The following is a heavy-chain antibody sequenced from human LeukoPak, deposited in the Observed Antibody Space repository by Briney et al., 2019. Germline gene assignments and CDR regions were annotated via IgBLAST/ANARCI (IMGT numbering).Heavy chain of an antibody. V-gene: IGHV4-59*11. J-gene: IGHJ5*02. Sequence: SETLSLTCTVSGGSISGHYWSWIRQPPGKRLEWIGYVYDSGSTNYNPSLSSRVTISLDTSKNQFSLKLTSVTAADTAVYYCARLSGKWTWGQGTLVTVSS. CDR1: GGSISGHY. D-gene: IGHD1-26*01. CDR2: VYDSGST. CDR3: ARLSGKWT.